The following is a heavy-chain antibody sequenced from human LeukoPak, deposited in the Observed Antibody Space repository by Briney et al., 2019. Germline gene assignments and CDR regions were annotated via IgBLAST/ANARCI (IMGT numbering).Heavy chain of an antibody. CDR2: INSGSTQT. Sequence: GGSLRLSCAASGFTFKTYGMNWVRQAPGKGLEWVSSINSGSTQTYYADSVKGRFTIARDNAKNSLYLQMNSLRAEDTAVYYYTARGVVTPNWFDPWGQGTLVTVSS. D-gene: IGHD4-23*01. V-gene: IGHV3-21*01. J-gene: IGHJ5*02. CDR3: TARGVVTPNWFDP. CDR1: GFTFKTYG.